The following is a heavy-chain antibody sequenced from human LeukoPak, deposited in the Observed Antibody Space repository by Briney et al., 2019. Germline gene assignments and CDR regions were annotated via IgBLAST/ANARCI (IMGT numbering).Heavy chain of an antibody. CDR3: AKDFVPAAMFAWFDD. J-gene: IGHJ4*02. CDR1: GSSISSYA. CDR2: ISVSGGGT. Sequence: PGGSLRLSCAASGSSISSYAKNWVRPAPGKGLEWDSVISVSGGGTFYADSVKGRFIISRDNSKNTLYLQMNSLRAEDTAVYYCAKDFVPAAMFAWFDDWGQGTLVTVSS. D-gene: IGHD2-2*01. V-gene: IGHV3-23*01.